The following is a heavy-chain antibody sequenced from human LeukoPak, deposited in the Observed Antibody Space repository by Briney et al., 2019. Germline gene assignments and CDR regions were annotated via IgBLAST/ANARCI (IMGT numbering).Heavy chain of an antibody. CDR2: IYYSGST. CDR3: ARQYYYDSSGYFGD. CDR1: GGSISSYY. J-gene: IGHJ4*02. Sequence: SETLSLTCTVSGGSISSYYWSWIRQPPGKGLEWIGYIYYSGSTNYNPSLKSRVTISVDTSRNQFSLKLSSVTAADTAVYYCARQYYYDSSGYFGDWGQGTLVTVSS. D-gene: IGHD3-22*01. V-gene: IGHV4-59*08.